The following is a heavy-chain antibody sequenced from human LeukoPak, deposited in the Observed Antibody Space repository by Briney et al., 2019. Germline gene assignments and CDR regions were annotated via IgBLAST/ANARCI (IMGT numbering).Heavy chain of an antibody. V-gene: IGHV5-51*01. J-gene: IGHJ4*02. CDR3: ARQRGIAAAGEFDY. D-gene: IGHD6-13*01. CDR1: GYSFTSYW. CDR2: IYPGDSDT. Sequence: GESLKISCKGSGYSFTSYWSGWVRQMPGKGLDWMGIIYPGDSDTRYSPSFQGQVTISADKSISTAYLQWSSLKASDTGMYYCARQRGIAAAGEFDYWGQGTLVTVSS.